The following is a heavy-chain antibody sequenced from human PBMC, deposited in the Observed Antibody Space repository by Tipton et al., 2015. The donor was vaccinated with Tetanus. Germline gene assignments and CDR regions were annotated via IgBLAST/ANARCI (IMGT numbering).Heavy chain of an antibody. D-gene: IGHD3-10*01. CDR1: GGSLSSGTFY. CDR2: VYYNGNT. V-gene: IGHV4-39*01. CDR3: ARHPPPYYYGSGSYLDY. Sequence: TLSLTCTLSGGSLSSGTFYWDWIRHSPGKGLEWIGNVYYNGNTLQNPSLKSRVTLSLDKSKNQFSLRLSSVTAADTAVYFCARHPPPYYYGSGSYLDYWGQGAPVTVSS. J-gene: IGHJ4*02.